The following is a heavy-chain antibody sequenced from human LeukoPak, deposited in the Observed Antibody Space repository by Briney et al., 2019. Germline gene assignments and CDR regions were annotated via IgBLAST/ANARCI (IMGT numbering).Heavy chain of an antibody. V-gene: IGHV4-61*05. CDR2: IHYSGST. J-gene: IGHJ3*02. Sequence: SETLSLTCTVPGGSISSSSYYWSWIRQPPGKGLEWIGYIHYSGSTNYNPSLKSRVTISVDTSKNQFSLKLSSVTAADTAVHYCARVSVVGCSSTSCYLNAFDIWGQGTMVTVSS. CDR3: ARVSVVGCSSTSCYLNAFDI. D-gene: IGHD2-2*01. CDR1: GGSISSSSYY.